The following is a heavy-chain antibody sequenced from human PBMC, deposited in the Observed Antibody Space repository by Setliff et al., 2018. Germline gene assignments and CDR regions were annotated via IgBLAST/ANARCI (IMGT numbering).Heavy chain of an antibody. D-gene: IGHD5-18*01. J-gene: IGHJ3*02. CDR1: GFTFSNHY. CDR2: TRDKANTYTT. CDR3: TFARDGYDVFDI. V-gene: IGHV3-72*01. Sequence: QPGGSLRLSCAASGFTFSNHYMDWVRQAPGKGLEWIGRTRDKANTYTTEYAASVKGRFTVSRDDSENSLYLQMSSLKTEDTAVYYCTFARDGYDVFDIWGQGTMV.